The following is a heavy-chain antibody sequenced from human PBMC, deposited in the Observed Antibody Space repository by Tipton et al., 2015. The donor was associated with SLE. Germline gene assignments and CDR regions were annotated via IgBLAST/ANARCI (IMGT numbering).Heavy chain of an antibody. D-gene: IGHD1-26*01. CDR1: GGSINSHNW. CDR3: AKLAGVGTKRNYFDY. J-gene: IGHJ4*02. Sequence: TLSLTCAVSGGSINSHNWWSWVRQPPGKGLQWIGCIYYSGSTYYNSSLESRVTISVDTSKNHFSLKLNSVTAADTAVYYCAKLAGVGTKRNYFDYWGQGTLVTVSS. CDR2: IYYSGST. V-gene: IGHV4-4*02.